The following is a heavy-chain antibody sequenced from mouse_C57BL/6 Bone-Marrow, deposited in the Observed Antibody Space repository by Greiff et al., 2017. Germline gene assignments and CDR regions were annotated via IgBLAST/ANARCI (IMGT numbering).Heavy chain of an antibody. Sequence: QVQLKQPGAELVKPGASVKLSCKASGYTFTSYWMHWVKQRPGRGLEWIGRVDPNSGGTKYNEKFKSKATLTVDKPSSTAYVQLSSLTSEDSAVYYCARGLLRGGFAYWGQGTLVTVSA. J-gene: IGHJ3*01. CDR3: ARGLLRGGFAY. D-gene: IGHD1-1*01. V-gene: IGHV1-72*01. CDR2: VDPNSGGT. CDR1: GYTFTSYW.